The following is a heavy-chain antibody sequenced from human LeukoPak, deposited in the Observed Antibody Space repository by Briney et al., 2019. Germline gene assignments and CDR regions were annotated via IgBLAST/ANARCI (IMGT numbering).Heavy chain of an antibody. V-gene: IGHV4-4*07. Sequence: SETLSLTCTVSGGSISSYYWIWIRQPAGKGLEWIGHISTSGSTNYNPSLKSRVTMSEDTSKKQISLKLRSVTAADTAVYYCAREVTAARLDYYYYMDVWGKGTTVTVSS. D-gene: IGHD6-6*01. J-gene: IGHJ6*03. CDR1: GGSISSYY. CDR3: AREVTAARLDYYYYMDV. CDR2: ISTSGST.